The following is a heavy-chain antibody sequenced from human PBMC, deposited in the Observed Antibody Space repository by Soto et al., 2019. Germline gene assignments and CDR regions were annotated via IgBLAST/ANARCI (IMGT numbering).Heavy chain of an antibody. J-gene: IGHJ4*02. V-gene: IGHV3-53*01. D-gene: IGHD5-12*01. CDR1: GFTVRANY. CDR2: IYSGGTT. Sequence: EVQLVESGGGLIQPGGSLRLSCAVSGFTVRANYMSWVRQAPGKGREWVSVIYSGGTTYYADSVKGRFIISRDVSKNTLYLQMNILRAEDTAGYYCHGYGYWGQGTPVTVYS. CDR3: HGYGY.